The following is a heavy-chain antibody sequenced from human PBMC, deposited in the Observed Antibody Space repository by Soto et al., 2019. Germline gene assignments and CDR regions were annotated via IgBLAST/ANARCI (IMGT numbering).Heavy chain of an antibody. V-gene: IGHV3-30*18. CDR1: GFTFSSYG. Sequence: QVQLVESGGGVVQPGRSLRLSCAASGFTFSSYGMHWVRQAPGKGLEWVAVISYDGSNKYYADSVKGRFTISRDNSKNALYLQMNSLSAEDTAVYYRAKDNGREGSWPMDVWGQGTTVTVSS. D-gene: IGHD6-13*01. CDR3: AKDNGREGSWPMDV. J-gene: IGHJ6*02. CDR2: ISYDGSNK.